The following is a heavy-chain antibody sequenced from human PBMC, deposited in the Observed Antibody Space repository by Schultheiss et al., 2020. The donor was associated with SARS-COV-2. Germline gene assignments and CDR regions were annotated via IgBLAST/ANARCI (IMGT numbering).Heavy chain of an antibody. D-gene: IGHD5-18*01. CDR1: GFTFSSYA. J-gene: IGHJ5*02. CDR3: ARSVTSKWFDP. CDR2: ISGSGGST. Sequence: GGSLRLSCAASGFTFSSYAMSWVRQAPGKGLEWVSAISGSGGSTYYADSVKGRFTISRDNAKNSLYLQMNSLRAEDTAVYYCARSVTSKWFDPWGQGTLVTVSS. V-gene: IGHV3-23*01.